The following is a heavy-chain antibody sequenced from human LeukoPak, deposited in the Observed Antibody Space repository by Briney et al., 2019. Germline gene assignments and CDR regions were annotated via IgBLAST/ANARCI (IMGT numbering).Heavy chain of an antibody. J-gene: IGHJ3*02. CDR1: GFSFSEHG. V-gene: IGHV3-33*01. CDR2: TWYDGSNN. CDR3: ARDRYFGSDGFDI. D-gene: IGHD3-10*01. Sequence: GRSLRLSCAASGFSFSEHGMHWVRQAPGKGPEWVTVTWYDGSNNHYADSVKGRFTISRDNSKNTVFLEVNSLRAEDTAVYHCARDRYFGSDGFDIWGPGTMVIVSS.